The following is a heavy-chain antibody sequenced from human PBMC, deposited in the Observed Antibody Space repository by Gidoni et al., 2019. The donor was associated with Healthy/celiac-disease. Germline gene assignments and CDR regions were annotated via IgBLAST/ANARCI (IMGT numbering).Heavy chain of an antibody. D-gene: IGHD3-3*01. CDR1: GFTFSDYY. Sequence: QVQLVESGGGLVKPGGSLRLSCAASGFTFSDYYMSWIRQAPGKGLEWVSYISSSSSYTNYADSVKGRFTISRDNAKNSLYLQMNSLRAEDTAVYYCARGEPPQGTYYDFWSGYSFDYWGQGTLVTVSS. CDR2: ISSSSSYT. CDR3: ARGEPPQGTYYDFWSGYSFDY. V-gene: IGHV3-11*06. J-gene: IGHJ4*02.